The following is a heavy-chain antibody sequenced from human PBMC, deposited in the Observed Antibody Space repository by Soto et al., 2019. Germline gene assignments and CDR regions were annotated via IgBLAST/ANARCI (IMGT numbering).Heavy chain of an antibody. D-gene: IGHD4-4*01. J-gene: IGHJ5*02. CDR1: GFTFSSYA. CDR2: ISGSGGST. CDR3: AKDWTAVTPVFGSNWFDP. Sequence: PGGSLRLSCAASGFTFSSYAMSWVRQAPGKGLEWVSAISGSGGSTYYADSVKGRFTISRDNSKNTLYLQMNSLRAEDTAVYYCAKDWTAVTPVFGSNWFDPWGQGTLVTVSS. V-gene: IGHV3-23*01.